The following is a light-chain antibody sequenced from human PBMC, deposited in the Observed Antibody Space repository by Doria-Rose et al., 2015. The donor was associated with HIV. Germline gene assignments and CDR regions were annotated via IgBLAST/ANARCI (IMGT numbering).Light chain of an antibody. CDR3: HQYGTSWT. J-gene: IGKJ1*01. CDR1: QSFSSTY. V-gene: IGKV3-20*01. CDR2: DGS. Sequence: EIVLTQSTGTLSLSPGERATLSCRASQSFSSTYLAWYQQKPGQAPSLLIYDGSTRATGIPDRFSASGSATDFTLTINRLEPEDFALYYCHQYGTSWTFGQGTKVEI.